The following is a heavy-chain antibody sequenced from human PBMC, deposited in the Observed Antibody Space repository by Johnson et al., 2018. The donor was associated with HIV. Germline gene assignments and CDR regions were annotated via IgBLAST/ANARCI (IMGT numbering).Heavy chain of an antibody. Sequence: VQLVESGGGVVRPGGSLRLSCAASGFTFDDYGMSWVRQAPGKGLEWVSGIHWNGGSTGYADSVKGRFTISRDNAKNSLYLQMNTLRAEDTALYYCARVVTMIVVDGGIEAFDIWGQGTMVTVSS. J-gene: IGHJ3*02. V-gene: IGHV3-20*04. CDR1: GFTFDDYG. CDR2: IHWNGGST. CDR3: ARVVTMIVVDGGIEAFDI. D-gene: IGHD3-22*01.